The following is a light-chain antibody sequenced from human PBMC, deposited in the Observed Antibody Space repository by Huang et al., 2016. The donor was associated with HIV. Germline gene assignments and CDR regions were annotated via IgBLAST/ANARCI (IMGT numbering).Light chain of an antibody. J-gene: IGKJ2*01. Sequence: DIQMTQSPSTLSASVGDRVTITCRASQSISSWLAWDQQKPGKAPKLLIYKASNLESGVSARVSGSGSGTEFTLTISSLQPDDSATYYCQLYNTYSTFGQGTKLEI. CDR2: KAS. CDR1: QSISSW. CDR3: QLYNTYST. V-gene: IGKV1-5*03.